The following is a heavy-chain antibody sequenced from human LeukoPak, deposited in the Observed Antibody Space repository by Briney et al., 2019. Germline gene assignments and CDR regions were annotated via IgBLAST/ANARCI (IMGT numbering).Heavy chain of an antibody. CDR1: GGSFSGYY. Sequence: SETLSLTCAVSGGSFSGYYWSWIRQPPGKGLEWIGETNHSGSTNYNPSLKSRVTISVDTSKNQFSLKLSSVTAADTAVYYCASGGAITMVRGVITYFDYWGQGTLVTVSS. D-gene: IGHD3-10*01. CDR2: TNHSGST. J-gene: IGHJ4*02. V-gene: IGHV4-34*01. CDR3: ASGGAITMVRGVITYFDY.